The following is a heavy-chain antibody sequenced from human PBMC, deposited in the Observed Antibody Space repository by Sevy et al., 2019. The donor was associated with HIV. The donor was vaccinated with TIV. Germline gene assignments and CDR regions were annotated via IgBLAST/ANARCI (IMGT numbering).Heavy chain of an antibody. Sequence: ASVKVSCKASGGTFSSYAISWVRQAPGQGLEWMGGIIPISGTANYAQKFQGRVTITADESTSTAYMELSSLRSEDTAVYYCAREVGGDYSNHDAFDIWGQGTMVTVSS. CDR1: GGTFSSYA. CDR2: IIPISGTA. D-gene: IGHD4-17*01. J-gene: IGHJ3*02. CDR3: AREVGGDYSNHDAFDI. V-gene: IGHV1-69*13.